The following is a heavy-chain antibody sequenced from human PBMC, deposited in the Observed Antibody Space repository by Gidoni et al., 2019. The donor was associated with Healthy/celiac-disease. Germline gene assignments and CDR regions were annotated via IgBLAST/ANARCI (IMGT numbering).Heavy chain of an antibody. V-gene: IGHV1-8*01. Sequence: QVQLVQSGAEVKTPGASVKVSCKASGYTFTSYDINWVLQATGQGLEWMGWMHPTRGNTGYAQKVQGRVTMTRNTSISTAYMELSSLRSEDTAVYYCARASSYDYVWGSYRYYYFDYWGQGTLVTVSS. CDR2: MHPTRGNT. CDR3: ARASSYDYVWGSYRYYYFDY. D-gene: IGHD3-16*02. J-gene: IGHJ4*02. CDR1: GYTFTSYD.